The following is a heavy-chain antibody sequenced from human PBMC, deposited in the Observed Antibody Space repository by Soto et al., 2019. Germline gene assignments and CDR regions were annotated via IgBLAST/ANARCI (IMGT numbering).Heavy chain of an antibody. CDR3: AQSLLLYNGSNADC. CDR1: GFSFSGYG. CDR2: ISYDGGNT. D-gene: IGHD1-26*01. V-gene: IGHV3-30*18. Sequence: QVQLVESGGGMVQPGRSLRLSCAASGFSFSGYGMHWVRQAPGKGLEWVAVISYDGGNTYYADSVKGRFTVSRDNSQNPLFLQMNSLRTEDTAVYYCAQSLLLYNGSNADCWGQGTLVTVSS. J-gene: IGHJ4*02.